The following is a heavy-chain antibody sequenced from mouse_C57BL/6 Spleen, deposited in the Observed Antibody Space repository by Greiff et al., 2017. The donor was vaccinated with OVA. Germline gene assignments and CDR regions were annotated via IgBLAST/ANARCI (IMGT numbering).Heavy chain of an antibody. D-gene: IGHD3-2*02. CDR1: GYAFSSYW. J-gene: IGHJ2*01. CDR3: AREGDSSGSYFDY. CDR2: IYPGDGDT. V-gene: IGHV1-80*01. Sequence: VQLQQSGAELVKPGASVKISCKASGYAFSSYWMNWVKQRPGKGLEWIGQIYPGDGDTNYNGKFKGKATLTADKSSSTAYMQLSSLTSEDSAVYFCAREGDSSGSYFDYWGQGTTLTVSS.